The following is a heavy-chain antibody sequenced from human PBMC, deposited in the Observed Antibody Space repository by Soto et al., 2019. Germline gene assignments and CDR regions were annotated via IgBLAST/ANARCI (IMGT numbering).Heavy chain of an antibody. CDR3: ARNLAAAVEGGMDV. CDR1: GGAFSSYD. J-gene: IGHJ6*02. CDR2: IIPIFGTP. D-gene: IGHD6-13*01. V-gene: IGHV1-69*13. Sequence: SVKVSCKASGGAFSSYDINWVRQAPGQGLEWMGGIIPIFGTPNYAQKFQGRITITADESTSTAYMELNRLRSEDTAVYYCARNLAAAVEGGMDVWGQGTTVTVSS.